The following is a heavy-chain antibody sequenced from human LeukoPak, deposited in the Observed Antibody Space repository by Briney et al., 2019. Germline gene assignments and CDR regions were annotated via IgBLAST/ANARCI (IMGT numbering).Heavy chain of an antibody. Sequence: GGSLRLSCAASGFTFSSYGMHWVRQAPGKGLEWVAVISYDGSNKYYADSVKGRFTISRDNSKNTLYQQMNSLRAEDTAVYYCAKDWAGYYAYFDYWGQGTLVTVSS. CDR2: ISYDGSNK. D-gene: IGHD3/OR15-3a*01. J-gene: IGHJ4*02. CDR3: AKDWAGYYAYFDY. CDR1: GFTFSSYG. V-gene: IGHV3-30*18.